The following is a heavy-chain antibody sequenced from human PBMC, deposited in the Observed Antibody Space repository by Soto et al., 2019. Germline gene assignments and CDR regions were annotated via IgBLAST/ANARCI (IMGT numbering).Heavy chain of an antibody. V-gene: IGHV3-23*01. D-gene: IGHD6-19*01. CDR3: AKNSEIAVVEY. CDR1: GFTFSSYA. J-gene: IGHJ4*02. CDR2: ISGSGGST. Sequence: GGSLRLSCAASGFTFSSYAMSWVRQAPGKGLEWVSAISGSGGSTYYADSVKGRFTISRDNSMNTLYLQMNSLRAEDTAVYYCAKNSEIAVVEYWGQGTLVTVSS.